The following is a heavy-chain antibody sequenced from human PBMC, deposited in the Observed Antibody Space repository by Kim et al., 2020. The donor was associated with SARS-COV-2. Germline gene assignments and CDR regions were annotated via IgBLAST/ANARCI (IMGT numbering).Heavy chain of an antibody. V-gene: IGHV4-39*01. J-gene: IGHJ5*02. D-gene: IGHD3-10*01. CDR3: ARHRRMTMVRAPGVWFDP. Sequence: KSRVTISVDTSKNQFSLKLSSVTAADTALYYCARHRRMTMVRAPGVWFDPWGQGTLVTVSS.